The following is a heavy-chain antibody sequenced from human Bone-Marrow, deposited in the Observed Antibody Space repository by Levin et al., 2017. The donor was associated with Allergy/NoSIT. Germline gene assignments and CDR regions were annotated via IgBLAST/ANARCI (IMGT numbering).Heavy chain of an antibody. Sequence: GESLKISCAASGFTFSSYGMHWVRQAPGKGLEWVAVISYDGSNKYYADSVKGRFTISRDNSKNTLYLQMNSLRAEDTAVYYCAKDLVSGGCPHIDYWGQGTLVTVSS. CDR2: ISYDGSNK. V-gene: IGHV3-30*18. J-gene: IGHJ4*02. D-gene: IGHD2-15*01. CDR3: AKDLVSGGCPHIDY. CDR1: GFTFSSYG.